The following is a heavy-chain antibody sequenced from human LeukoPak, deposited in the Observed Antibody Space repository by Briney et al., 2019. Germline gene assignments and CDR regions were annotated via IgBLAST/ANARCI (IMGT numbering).Heavy chain of an antibody. V-gene: IGHV3-66*01. CDR2: IYNGGST. J-gene: IGHJ4*02. Sequence: PGGSLRLSCAASGFSFSSNCMSWVRQAPGKGLEWVSVIYNGGSTYYADSVKGRFTISRDNSKNTVYLQMSSLRAEDTAVFYRARSESHFDSCGYFDSWGQGTLVTVSS. CDR1: GFSFSSNC. CDR3: ARSESHFDSCGYFDS. D-gene: IGHD3-22*01.